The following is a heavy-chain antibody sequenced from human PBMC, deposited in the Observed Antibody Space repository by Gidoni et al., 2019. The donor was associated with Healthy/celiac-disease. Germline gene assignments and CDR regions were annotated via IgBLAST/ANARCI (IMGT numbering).Heavy chain of an antibody. V-gene: IGHV4-31*03. CDR2: IYYSGST. D-gene: IGHD6-13*01. CDR1: GGSISSGGYY. J-gene: IGHJ6*03. Sequence: QVQLQESGPGLVKPSQTLSLTCTVSGGSISSGGYYWSWIRPHPGKGLEWIGYIYYSGSTYYNPSLKSRVTISVDTSKNQFSLKLSSVTAADTAVYYCARDARSSSRGGYYYYMDVWGKGTTVTVSS. CDR3: ARDARSSSRGGYYYYMDV.